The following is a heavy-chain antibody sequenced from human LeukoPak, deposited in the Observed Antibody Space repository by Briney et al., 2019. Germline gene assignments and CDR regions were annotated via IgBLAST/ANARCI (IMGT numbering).Heavy chain of an antibody. CDR1: GYTFTSYG. Sequence: ASVKCSCKASGYTFTSYGICWVRQAPRQGLEWMGWSTSYNGNTNNAQRLQGRVTITTDTTTSTAYMELRSLRSDGTAVYYCARVVPDDYYYYYMDVCGKGTTVTV. CDR2: STSYNGNT. CDR3: ARVVPDDYYYYYMDV. D-gene: IGHD2-2*01. J-gene: IGHJ6*03. V-gene: IGHV1-18*01.